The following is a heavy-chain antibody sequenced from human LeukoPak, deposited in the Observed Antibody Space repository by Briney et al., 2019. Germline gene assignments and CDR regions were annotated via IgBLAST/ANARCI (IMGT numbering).Heavy chain of an antibody. J-gene: IGHJ6*02. CDR2: IYSGGST. CDR1: GFTVSSNY. Sequence: GGSLRLSCAASGFTVSSNYMSRVRQAPGKGLEWVSVIYSGGSTYYADSVKGRFTISRDNAKNTLYLEMNSLRAEDTAVYYCARETFLLALDVWGQGTTVTVS. D-gene: IGHD2/OR15-2a*01. CDR3: ARETFLLALDV. V-gene: IGHV3-53*01.